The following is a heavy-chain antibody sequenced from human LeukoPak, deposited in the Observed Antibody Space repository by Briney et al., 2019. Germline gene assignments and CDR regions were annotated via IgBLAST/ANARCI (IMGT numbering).Heavy chain of an antibody. J-gene: IGHJ1*01. Sequence: GGSLRLSCTASGFTFGNYAMSWVRQAPGKGLEWVGFIRSKAYGGTTEYAASVKGRFTTSRDDSKSIAYLQMNSLKTGDTAVYYCTFDYGGNTGYFQHWGQGTLVTVSS. CDR2: IRSKAYGGTT. CDR1: GFTFGNYA. D-gene: IGHD4-23*01. V-gene: IGHV3-49*04. CDR3: TFDYGGNTGYFQH.